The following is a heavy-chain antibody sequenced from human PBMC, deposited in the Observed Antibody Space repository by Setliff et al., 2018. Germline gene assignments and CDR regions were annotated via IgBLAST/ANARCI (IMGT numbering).Heavy chain of an antibody. CDR3: ARDPGFRSGTWSLDL. CDR2: INHSGTT. J-gene: IGHJ5*02. D-gene: IGHD3-10*01. Sequence: SETLSLTCTVYGVSFSDYYWGWVRQSPGKGLDWIGEINHSGTTNYDPSLEGRISISVDTSKRQFSLKLSSVTAADTAVYYCARDPGFRSGTWSLDLWGQGTQVTVS. CDR1: GVSFSDYY. V-gene: IGHV4-34*10.